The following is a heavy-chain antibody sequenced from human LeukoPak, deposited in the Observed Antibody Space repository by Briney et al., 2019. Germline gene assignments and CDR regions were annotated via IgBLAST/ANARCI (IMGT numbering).Heavy chain of an antibody. J-gene: IGHJ4*02. D-gene: IGHD4-17*01. CDR2: IRQGGDER. CDR3: ARGPNYGARVDFLDS. Sequence: GGSLRLSCAASGFTFSSHWMTWVRGAPGKGLEGVAGIRQGGDERYYADSVKGRFTVSRDNAKNLLYLQMNSLSADDTAVYFCARGPNYGARVDFLDSWGRGTKVTVSS. CDR1: GFTFSSHW. V-gene: IGHV3-7*01.